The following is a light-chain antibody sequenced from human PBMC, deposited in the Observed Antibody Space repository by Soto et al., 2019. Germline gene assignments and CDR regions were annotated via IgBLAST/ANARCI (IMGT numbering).Light chain of an antibody. J-gene: IGKJ4*01. CDR1: QGLNNW. CDR2: ATS. Sequence: DIQMTQSPSSVSASVGDRITITCRASQGLNNWLAWYQQTPGKPPQHLIFATSSLQTGVPSRFSGSGSGTDFTLTITGLQPEEFGTYYCQQARSFPYTFGGGTNEEI. CDR3: QQARSFPYT. V-gene: IGKV1-12*01.